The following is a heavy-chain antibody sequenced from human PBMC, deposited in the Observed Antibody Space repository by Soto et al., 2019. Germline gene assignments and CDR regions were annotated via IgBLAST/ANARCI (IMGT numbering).Heavy chain of an antibody. D-gene: IGHD3-22*01. V-gene: IGHV3-74*01. CDR3: ARGDGDYHDGNGYIGRH. CDR1: GFTFSSYW. CDR2: IKSDGSGA. Sequence: EVQLVESGGDLVQPGGSLRLSCAASGFTFSSYWMHWVRQAPGKGLVWVSRIKSDGSGAIYADSVKGRFTVSRDNAKNTLYLVMYSLSTEDTAVYYCARGDGDYHDGNGYIGRHWGQGTRVTVSS. J-gene: IGHJ4*02.